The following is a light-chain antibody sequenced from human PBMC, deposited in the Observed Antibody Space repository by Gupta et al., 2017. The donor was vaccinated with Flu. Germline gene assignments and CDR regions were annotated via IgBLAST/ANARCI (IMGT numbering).Light chain of an antibody. CDR3: QQYGSSPPYT. J-gene: IGKJ2*01. V-gene: IGKV3-20*01. Sequence: ESVLTQSPGPLSLSPGERATLSCRASQSISSSHLAWYQQKPGQAPRLLIYGASSRATGIPDRFSGSGSGTDFTLTISRLEPGDFAVYYCQQYGSSPPYTFGQGTKLEIK. CDR1: QSISSSH. CDR2: GAS.